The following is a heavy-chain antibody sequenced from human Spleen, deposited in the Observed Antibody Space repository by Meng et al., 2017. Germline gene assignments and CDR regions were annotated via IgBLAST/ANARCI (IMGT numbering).Heavy chain of an antibody. D-gene: IGHD4-11*01. Sequence: QAALQHAGVGLLQPAGTLALTWVSSGGSFRDYYWSWIRQPPGKGLEWIGEINHSGSTNYNPSLESRATISIDTSQNNLSLKLSSVAAADSAVYYCARGPTTMAHDFDYWGQGTLVTVSS. CDR1: GGSFRDYY. CDR2: INHSGST. J-gene: IGHJ4*02. CDR3: ARGPTTMAHDFDY. V-gene: IGHV4-34*01.